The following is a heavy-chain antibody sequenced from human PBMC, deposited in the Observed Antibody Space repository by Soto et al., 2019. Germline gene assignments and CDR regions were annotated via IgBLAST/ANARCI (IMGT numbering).Heavy chain of an antibody. CDR2: ISGSGGST. J-gene: IGHJ4*02. CDR3: AKDIGVRGVIGY. Sequence: PGGSLRLSCAASGFTFSNYWMHWVRQTPGMGLVWVSAISGSGGSTYYADSVKGRFTISRDNSKNTLYLQMNSLRAEDTALYYCAKDIGVRGVIGYWGQGTLVTVSS. D-gene: IGHD3-10*01. CDR1: GFTFSNYW. V-gene: IGHV3-23*01.